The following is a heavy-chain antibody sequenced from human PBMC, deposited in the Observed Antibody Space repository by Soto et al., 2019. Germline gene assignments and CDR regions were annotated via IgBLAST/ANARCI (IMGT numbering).Heavy chain of an antibody. CDR3: ARVSYFDGGGFFFCFDY. D-gene: IGHD3-22*01. CDR1: GYSISSGYY. Sequence: SETLSLTCAVSGYSISSGYYWGWIRQPPGKGLQWIGNMYHSGSTYYNPSLKSRVTISIDTSKNQFSLKLSSVTAADEAIYYCARVSYFDGGGFFFCFDYWGQGTLVNVSS. CDR2: MYHSGST. J-gene: IGHJ4*02. V-gene: IGHV4-38-2*01.